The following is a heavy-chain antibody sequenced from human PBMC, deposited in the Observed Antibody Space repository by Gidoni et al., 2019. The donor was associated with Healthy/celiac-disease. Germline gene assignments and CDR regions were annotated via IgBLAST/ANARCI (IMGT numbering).Heavy chain of an antibody. Sequence: QVQLVESGGGVVQPGRSLRLSCAASGFTFSSYGMHWVRQAPGKGLEWVAVIWYDGSNKYYADSVKGRFTISRDNSKNTLYLQMNSLRAEDTAVYYCAREGVVEKNLDYWGQGTLVTVSS. CDR2: IWYDGSNK. D-gene: IGHD2-2*01. CDR3: AREGVVEKNLDY. J-gene: IGHJ4*02. V-gene: IGHV3-33*01. CDR1: GFTFSSYG.